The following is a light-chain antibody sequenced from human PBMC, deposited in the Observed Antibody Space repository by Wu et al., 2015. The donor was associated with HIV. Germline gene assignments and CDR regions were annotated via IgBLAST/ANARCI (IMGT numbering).Light chain of an antibody. V-gene: IGKV3-15*01. J-gene: IGKJ3*01. CDR1: ESINNN. CDR2: GPS. Sequence: EIVMTQSPATLSVFPGERATLSCGASESINNNLAWYQQKRGQAPRLLIYGPSTRATGIPDRFSGSGSGTEFTLTITNMQSEDFEIYYCQQYNSWPFTFGPGTKVDI. CDR3: QQYNSWPFT.